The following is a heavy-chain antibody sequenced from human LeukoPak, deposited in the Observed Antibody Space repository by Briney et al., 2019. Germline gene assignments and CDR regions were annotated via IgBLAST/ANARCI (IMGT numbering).Heavy chain of an antibody. D-gene: IGHD6-19*01. V-gene: IGHV3-23*01. CDR1: GFTFSSYD. CDR2: ISGSGGST. Sequence: GGSLRLSCAASGFTFSSYDMSWVRQAPGKGLEWVSNISGSGGSTYYADSVKGRFTISRDNSKNTLYLQMNSLRAEDTAVYYCARRSGIAVAGAFDYWGQGTLVTVSS. CDR3: ARRSGIAVAGAFDY. J-gene: IGHJ4*02.